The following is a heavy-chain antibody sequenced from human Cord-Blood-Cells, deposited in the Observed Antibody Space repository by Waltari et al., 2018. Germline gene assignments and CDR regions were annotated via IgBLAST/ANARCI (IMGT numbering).Heavy chain of an antibody. J-gene: IGHJ4*02. CDR1: GGTFSSDA. D-gene: IGHD6-19*01. CDR2: IILIFGTA. CDR3: ARGGIAVAEAEFDY. V-gene: IGHV1-69*01. Sequence: QVQLVQSGAAVKKPGSSVKVSCKASGGTFSSDAVSWVRRAPGQGLEWMGGIILIFGTANYAQKFQGRVTITADESTSTAYMELSSLRSEDTAVYYCARGGIAVAEAEFDYWGQGTLVTVSS.